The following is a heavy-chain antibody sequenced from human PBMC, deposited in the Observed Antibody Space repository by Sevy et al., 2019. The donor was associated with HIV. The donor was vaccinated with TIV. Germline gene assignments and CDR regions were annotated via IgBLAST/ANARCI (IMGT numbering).Heavy chain of an antibody. V-gene: IGHV3-7*01. D-gene: IGHD3-16*01. J-gene: IGHJ6*02. CDR1: EFTFSSYW. Sequence: GGSLRLSCAASEFTFSSYWMHWVRQAPGKGLEWVANIKHDGSEKYYVDSVKGRLSISRDNAKNSLFLQMDSLRAEDTAVYYCARSGGLTDYGMDVWGQGTTVTVSS. CDR3: ARSGGLTDYGMDV. CDR2: IKHDGSEK.